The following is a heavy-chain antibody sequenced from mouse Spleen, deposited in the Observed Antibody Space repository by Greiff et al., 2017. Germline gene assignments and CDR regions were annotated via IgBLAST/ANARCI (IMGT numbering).Heavy chain of an antibody. J-gene: IGHJ4*01. Sequence: QVQLQQSGAELVRPGTSVKVSCKASGYAFTNYLIEWVKQRPGQGLEWIGVINPGSGGTNYNEKFKGKATLTADKSSSTAYMQLSSLTSDDSAVYFCAINLDYWGQGTSVTVSS. CDR3: AINLDY. CDR2: INPGSGGT. V-gene: IGHV1-54*01. CDR1: GYAFTNYL.